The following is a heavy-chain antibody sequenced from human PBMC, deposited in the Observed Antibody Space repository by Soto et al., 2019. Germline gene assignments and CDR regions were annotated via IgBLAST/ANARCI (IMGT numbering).Heavy chain of an antibody. V-gene: IGHV4-59*01. CDR1: GGSISSYY. Sequence: PSETLSLTCTVSGGSISSYYWSWIRQPPGKGLEWIGYIYYSGSTNYNPSLKSRVTISVDTSKNQFSLKLSSVTAADTAVYYCAATRYGDYFPFDYWGQGTLVTVSS. CDR3: AATRYGDYFPFDY. J-gene: IGHJ4*02. D-gene: IGHD4-17*01. CDR2: IYYSGST.